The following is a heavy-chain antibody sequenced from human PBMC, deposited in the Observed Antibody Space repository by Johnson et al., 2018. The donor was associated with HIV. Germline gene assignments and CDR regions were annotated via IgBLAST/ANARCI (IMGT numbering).Heavy chain of an antibody. V-gene: IGHV3-15*01. J-gene: IGHJ3*02. CDR3: TTRVTVVIISSDAFDI. CDR1: GFTFSNAR. Sequence: VQLVESGGGLVKPGGSLRLSCAASGFTFSNARMSWVRQALGKGLEWVGRIKSTTDGGTTDYDAPVKGRFTISRDDSKNTLYLQMNSLKTEDKDVYYVTTRVTVVIISSDAFDIWCQGTLVTVSS. CDR2: IKSTTDGGTT. D-gene: IGHD3-3*01.